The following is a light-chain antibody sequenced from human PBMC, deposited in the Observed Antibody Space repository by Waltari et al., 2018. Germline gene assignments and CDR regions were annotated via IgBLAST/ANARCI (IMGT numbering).Light chain of an antibody. CDR3: QQYDVWPLT. Sequence: EIELTQSPATLSVSPGERATLSCRASQSIGSALAWYQQKPGQGPRLLFYGASTRATGIPARFSCSGSGTDFTLTISGLQSEDFADYYCQQYDVWPLTFGGRTKVHIK. CDR1: QSIGSA. J-gene: IGKJ4*01. V-gene: IGKV3D-15*01. CDR2: GAS.